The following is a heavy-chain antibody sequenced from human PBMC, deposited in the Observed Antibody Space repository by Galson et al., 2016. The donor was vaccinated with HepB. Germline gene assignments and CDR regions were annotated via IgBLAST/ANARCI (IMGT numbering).Heavy chain of an antibody. CDR2: ISHSGNT. V-gene: IGHV3-64D*09. Sequence: SLRLSCAASGFNFRSYTMHWVRQAPGTRLEYVSDISHSGNTYYANSVKGSFTVSRDDSKNVLYLQMRSLRADDTAVYSCVTLDYTLSSKACPIWGQGTKVSVSA. CDR3: VTLDYTLSSKACPI. J-gene: IGHJ3*02. D-gene: IGHD3-3*01. CDR1: GFNFRSYT.